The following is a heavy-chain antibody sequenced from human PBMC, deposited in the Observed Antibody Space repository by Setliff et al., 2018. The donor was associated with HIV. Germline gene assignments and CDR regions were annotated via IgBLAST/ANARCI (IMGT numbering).Heavy chain of an antibody. V-gene: IGHV1-24*01. CDR1: GYSLPELS. CDR3: ATGFDTSAFRN. J-gene: IGHJ4*02. CDR2: FDPEDGET. Sequence: ASVKVSCKVSGYSLPELSSHWVRQAPGKGLEWMGGFDPEDGETIYAQNFQGRVTMSRDTSTDTVYLELINLRSEDTAVYYCATGFDTSAFRNWGQGTLVTVSS. D-gene: IGHD3-22*01.